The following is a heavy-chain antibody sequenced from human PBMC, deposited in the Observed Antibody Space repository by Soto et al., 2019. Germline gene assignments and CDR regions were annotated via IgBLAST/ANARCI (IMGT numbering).Heavy chain of an antibody. D-gene: IGHD3-3*01. Sequence: PSETLSLTCTVPGGSISSHYWSWIRQPPGKGLEWIGYISYSGSTNYNSSLKSRVSISVDTSKNQFSLKLSSVTAADTAVYYCARVVSQISGVIIAPWGQGTLVTVSS. J-gene: IGHJ5*02. CDR1: GGSISSHY. V-gene: IGHV4-59*11. CDR3: ARVVSQISGVIIAP. CDR2: ISYSGST.